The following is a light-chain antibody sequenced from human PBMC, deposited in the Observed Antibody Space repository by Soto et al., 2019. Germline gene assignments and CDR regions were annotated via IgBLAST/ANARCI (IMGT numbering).Light chain of an antibody. CDR3: QQYNSYST. CDR2: DAS. J-gene: IGKJ1*01. Sequence: DIQMTQSPSTLSAYVGDRVTITCRASQSINSWLAWYQQKPGKAPKLLIYDASSLESGVPSRFSGSGSGTEFTLTFSSLQPDDFATYYCQQYNSYSTFGQGTKVDIK. V-gene: IGKV1-5*01. CDR1: QSINSW.